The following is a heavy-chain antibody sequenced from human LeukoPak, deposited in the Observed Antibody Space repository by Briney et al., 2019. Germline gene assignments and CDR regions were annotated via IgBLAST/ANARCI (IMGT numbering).Heavy chain of an antibody. CDR3: ARVVPAAMYRYFDL. CDR1: GGSISSYY. Sequence: SETLSLTCTVSGGSISSYYWSWIRQPAGKGLEWIGRIYTSGSTNYNPSLKSRVTMSVDTSKNQFSLKLSSVTAADTAVYYCARVVPAAMYRYFDLWGRGTLVTVSS. D-gene: IGHD2-2*01. J-gene: IGHJ2*01. V-gene: IGHV4-4*07. CDR2: IYTSGST.